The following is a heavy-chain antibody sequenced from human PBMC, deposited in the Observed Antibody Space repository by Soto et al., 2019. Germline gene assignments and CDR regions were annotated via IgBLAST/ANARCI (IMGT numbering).Heavy chain of an antibody. Sequence: QVQLQESGPGLVKPSQTLSLTCTVSGGSISSGGYYWSWIRQHPGKGLEWIGNIYYSGSTYYNPSLRSRVTISVDTSKNRCSMKLSSVTAAGTAVYYGARDPTGGDYQYRIAFDIWGQGTIVTVSS. D-gene: IGHD4-17*01. J-gene: IGHJ3*02. CDR2: IYYSGST. CDR3: ARDPTGGDYQYRIAFDI. CDR1: GGSISSGGYY. V-gene: IGHV4-31*03.